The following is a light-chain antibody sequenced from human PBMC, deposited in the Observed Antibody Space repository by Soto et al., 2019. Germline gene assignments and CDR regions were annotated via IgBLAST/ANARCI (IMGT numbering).Light chain of an antibody. CDR1: QTVASSF. CDR2: GAS. Sequence: EIVLTQSPGTLSLSPGESATLSCRSSQTVASSFLAWYQQKPGQAPRLLIYGASGRATGIPDRFSGSGSGTEFALTISRLEPEDFEEYYFQQYGTSQVTFGGGTKVEIK. CDR3: QQYGTSQVT. V-gene: IGKV3-20*01. J-gene: IGKJ4*01.